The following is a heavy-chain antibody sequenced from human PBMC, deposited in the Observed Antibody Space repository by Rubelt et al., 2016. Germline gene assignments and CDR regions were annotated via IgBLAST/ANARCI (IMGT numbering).Heavy chain of an antibody. CDR1: GGSISTYY. Sequence: QVQLQESGPGLVKPSETLSLTCAVSGGSISTYYWRWIRQPPGTGLEWIGYIYYSGSANYNPSLKSPVTLSVDTSKNQFSPKLAFVAAADRARYYCARGRPLDSSGHLRDYWGQGTLVTVSS. J-gene: IGHJ4*02. CDR3: ARGRPLDSSGHLRDY. D-gene: IGHD3-22*01. V-gene: IGHV4-59*13. CDR2: IYYSGSA.